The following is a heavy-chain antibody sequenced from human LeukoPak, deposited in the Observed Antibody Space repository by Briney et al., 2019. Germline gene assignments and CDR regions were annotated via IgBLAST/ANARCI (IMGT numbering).Heavy chain of an antibody. V-gene: IGHV4-31*03. CDR1: GGSISSGGYY. CDR3: ARGVLLWFGDRIPFDY. D-gene: IGHD3-10*01. CDR2: IYYSGST. Sequence: PSETLSLTCTVSGGSISSGGYYWSWIRQHPGKGLEWIGHIYYSGSTYYNPSLKSRVTISVDTSKNQFSLKLSSVTAADTAVYYCARGVLLWFGDRIPFDYWGQGTLVTVSS. J-gene: IGHJ4*02.